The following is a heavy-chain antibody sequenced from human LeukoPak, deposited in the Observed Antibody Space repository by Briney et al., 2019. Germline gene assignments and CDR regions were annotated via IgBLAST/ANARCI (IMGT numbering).Heavy chain of an antibody. CDR1: GFTFSDHY. D-gene: IGHD3-22*01. V-gene: IGHV3-72*01. J-gene: IGHJ6*03. CDR2: TRKKTNSYTT. CDR3: ARDRFDDSSGYYYHHYYYMDV. Sequence: QPGGSLRLSCAASGFTFSDHYMDWVRQAPGKGLEWVGRTRKKTNSYTTEYAASVKGRFTISRDDSKNSLYLQMNSLKAEDTAVYYCARDRFDDSSGYYYHHYYYMDVWGKGTTVTVSS.